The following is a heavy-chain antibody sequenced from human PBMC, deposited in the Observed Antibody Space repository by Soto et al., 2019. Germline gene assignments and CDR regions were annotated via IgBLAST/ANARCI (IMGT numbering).Heavy chain of an antibody. J-gene: IGHJ4*02. CDR3: ARHADDYAAKVDY. D-gene: IGHD4-17*01. CDR2: IYYSGST. V-gene: IGHV4-39*01. CDR1: GGSISSSSYY. Sequence: SETLSLTCTVSGGSISSSSYYWGWIRQPPGKGLEWIGSIYYSGSTYYNPSLKSRVTISVDTSKNQFSLKLSSVTAADTAVYYCARHADDYAAKVDYWGQGTLVTVSS.